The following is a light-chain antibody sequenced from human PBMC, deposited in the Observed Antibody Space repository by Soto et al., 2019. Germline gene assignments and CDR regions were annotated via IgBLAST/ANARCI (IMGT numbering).Light chain of an antibody. J-gene: IGKJ2*01. Sequence: EIVLTQSPGTLSLSPGERATLSCRASQSLRRSYLAWYQQKPGQAPRLLIYGASSRATGIPDRFSGSGSGTDFTLTISRLEPEDFEEYYCQQYDSSPPYTFGQGTNLEIK. CDR3: QQYDSSPPYT. CDR2: GAS. CDR1: QSLRRSY. V-gene: IGKV3-20*01.